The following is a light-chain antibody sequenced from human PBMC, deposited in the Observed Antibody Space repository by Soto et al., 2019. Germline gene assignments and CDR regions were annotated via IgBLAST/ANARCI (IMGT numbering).Light chain of an antibody. V-gene: IGKV3-15*01. Sequence: EIVMTQSPATLSVSPGERATLSCRASQSVYSTLAWYQQKPGQAPRLLIYGASTRATGIPARFSGTGSATEFTLTISSLQSEDSAVYYCQQYNKWPLTFGGGNKVEIK. J-gene: IGKJ4*01. CDR2: GAS. CDR1: QSVYST. CDR3: QQYNKWPLT.